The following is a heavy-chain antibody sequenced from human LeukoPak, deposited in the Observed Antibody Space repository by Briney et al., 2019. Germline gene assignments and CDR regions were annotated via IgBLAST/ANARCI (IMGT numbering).Heavy chain of an antibody. D-gene: IGHD3-10*01. CDR1: GGSFSGYY. CDR2: INHSGST. Sequence: PSETLSLTCAVYGGSFSGYYWSWIRQPPGKGLEWIGEINHSGSTNYNPSLKSRVTISVDTSKNQFSLNLSSVTAADTAVYYCARPMVRGVIITLNNWFDPWGQGTLVTVSS. J-gene: IGHJ5*02. V-gene: IGHV4-34*01. CDR3: ARPMVRGVIITLNNWFDP.